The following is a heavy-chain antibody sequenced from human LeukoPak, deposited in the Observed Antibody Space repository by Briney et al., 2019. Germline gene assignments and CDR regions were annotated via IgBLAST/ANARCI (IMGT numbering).Heavy chain of an antibody. CDR2: ISSSGTTT. V-gene: IGHV3-48*01. CDR3: ARDESYYEILTGSGGTNFDY. Sequence: GGSLRLSCAASGFRVSSYGIHWVRQAPGKGLEWVAYISSSGTTTHYAESVKGRFTISRDTAENSLSLQMDSLRAEDTALYYCARDESYYEILTGSGGTNFDYWGQGTLVSVSS. CDR1: GFRVSSYG. D-gene: IGHD3-9*01. J-gene: IGHJ4*02.